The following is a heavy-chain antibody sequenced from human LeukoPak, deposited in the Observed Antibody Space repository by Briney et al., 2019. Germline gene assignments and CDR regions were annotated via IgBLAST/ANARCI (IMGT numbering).Heavy chain of an antibody. D-gene: IGHD6-13*01. CDR3: ARDGTAPGLYFDL. CDR1: GFTFTDYW. V-gene: IGHV3-7*01. J-gene: IGHJ4*01. Sequence: GGSLRLSCAVSGFTFTDYWMNWVRQAPGKGLEWVASIRQDGGEKSYVDSVKGRFTISRDNTKNSLYLQMSSLRVEDTAAYYCARDGTAPGLYFDLWGQGTLVTVSS. CDR2: IRQDGGEK.